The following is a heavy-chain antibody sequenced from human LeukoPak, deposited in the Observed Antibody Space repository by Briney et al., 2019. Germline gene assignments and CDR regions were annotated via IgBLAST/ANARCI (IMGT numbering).Heavy chain of an antibody. CDR2: IYYSGST. CDR1: GGSISSSSYY. CDR3: ARHWVVVAADHDAFDI. Sequence: TSETLSLTCTVSGGSISSSSYYWGWIRQPPGKGLEWIGSIYYSGSTYYNPSLKSRVTISVDTSKNQFSLKLSSVTAADTAVYYCARHWVVVAADHDAFDIWGQGTMVTVSS. V-gene: IGHV4-39*01. J-gene: IGHJ3*02. D-gene: IGHD2-15*01.